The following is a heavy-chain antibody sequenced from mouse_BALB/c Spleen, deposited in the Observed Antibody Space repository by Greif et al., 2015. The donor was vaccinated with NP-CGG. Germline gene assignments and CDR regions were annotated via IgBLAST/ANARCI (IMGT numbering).Heavy chain of an antibody. J-gene: IGHJ4*01. D-gene: IGHD4-1*01. CDR2: IYPGSGNT. Sequence: VQLQQSGPELVKPGASVKISCKASGYTFTDYYINWVKQKPGQGLEWIGWIYPGSGNTKYNEKFKGKATLTVDTSSSPVYMQLSSLTPEDTAVYFCARRTGTEAMDYWGQGTSVTVSS. CDR3: ARRTGTEAMDY. CDR1: GYTFTDYY. V-gene: IGHV1-84*02.